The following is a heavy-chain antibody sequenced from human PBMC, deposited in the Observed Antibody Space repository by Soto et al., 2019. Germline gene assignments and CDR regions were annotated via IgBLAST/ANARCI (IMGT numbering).Heavy chain of an antibody. J-gene: IGHJ3*02. CDR1: GFTFSSYG. D-gene: IGHD2-21*02. Sequence: GGSLRLSCAASGFTFSSYGMNWVRQAPGKGLEWVSSISSSSSYIYYADSVKGRFTISRDNAKNSLYLQMNSLRAEDTAVYYCAAAYCGGDCLHAFDIWGQGTMVTVSS. V-gene: IGHV3-21*01. CDR2: ISSSSSYI. CDR3: AAAYCGGDCLHAFDI.